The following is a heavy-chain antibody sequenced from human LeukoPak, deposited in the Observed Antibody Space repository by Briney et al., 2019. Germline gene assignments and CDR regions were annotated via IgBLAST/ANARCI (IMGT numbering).Heavy chain of an antibody. J-gene: IGHJ1*01. CDR3: YGANAEH. CDR1: GFTFSSYW. CDR2: INTDGRST. V-gene: IGHV3-74*01. Sequence: QAGGSLRLSCAASGFTFSSYWMHWVRQAPGKGLVWVSGINTDGRSTSYADSVKGRFTISRDNAKNTLYLQMNSLRAEDTAVYYCYGANAEHWGQGTLVTVSS. D-gene: IGHD4-23*01.